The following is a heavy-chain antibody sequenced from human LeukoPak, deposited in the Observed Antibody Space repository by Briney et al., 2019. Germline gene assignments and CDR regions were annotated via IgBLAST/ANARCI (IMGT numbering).Heavy chain of an antibody. D-gene: IGHD4-17*01. Sequence: SETLSLTCTVSGGSISSGGYYWSWIRQPPGKGLEWIGYIYHSGSTYYNPSLKSRVTISVDRSKNQFSLKLSSVTAADTAVYYCARHKVGDYYNPSDFWGQGTLVTVSS. CDR3: ARHKVGDYYNPSDF. V-gene: IGHV4-30-2*01. CDR1: GGSISSGGYY. J-gene: IGHJ4*02. CDR2: IYHSGST.